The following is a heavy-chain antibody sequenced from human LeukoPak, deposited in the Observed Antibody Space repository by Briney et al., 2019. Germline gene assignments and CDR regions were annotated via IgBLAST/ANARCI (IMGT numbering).Heavy chain of an antibody. Sequence: PSETLSPTCAVSGYSISSGYSWGWIRQPPGKGLEWIGSIYPSGSTYYNPSLKSRVTISIDTSNNHFSLKLSSVTAADTAVYYCARDFWKYSSGWSVDYWGQGILVTVSS. J-gene: IGHJ4*02. CDR1: GYSISSGYS. D-gene: IGHD6-19*01. V-gene: IGHV4-38-2*02. CDR2: IYPSGST. CDR3: ARDFWKYSSGWSVDY.